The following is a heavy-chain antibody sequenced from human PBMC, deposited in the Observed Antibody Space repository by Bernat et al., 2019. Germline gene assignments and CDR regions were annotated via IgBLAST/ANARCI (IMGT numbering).Heavy chain of an antibody. CDR2: IYYSGST. CDR3: ARGAYCGGDCSTLDY. Sequence: QLQLQESGPGLVKPSETLSLTCTVSGGSISSSSYYWGWIRQPPGKGLEWIGSIYYSGSTYYNPSLKSRVTISVDRSKNQFSLKLSSVTAADTAVYYCARGAYCGGDCSTLDYWGQGTLVTVSS. D-gene: IGHD2-21*02. V-gene: IGHV4-39*07. CDR1: GGSISSSSYY. J-gene: IGHJ4*02.